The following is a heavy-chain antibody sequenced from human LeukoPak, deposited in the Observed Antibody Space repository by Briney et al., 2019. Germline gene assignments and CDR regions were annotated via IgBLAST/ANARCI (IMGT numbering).Heavy chain of an antibody. Sequence: GSLRLSCAASGFAFSTYGMNWVRQPPGKGLEWIGSIYYSGTTYYNPSLKSRVTISVDTSKNQFSLKLSSVTAADTAVYYCARRPDLLYFDYWGQGTLVTVSS. CDR3: ARRPDLLYFDY. CDR2: IYYSGTT. V-gene: IGHV4-39*01. J-gene: IGHJ4*02. CDR1: GFAFSTYG.